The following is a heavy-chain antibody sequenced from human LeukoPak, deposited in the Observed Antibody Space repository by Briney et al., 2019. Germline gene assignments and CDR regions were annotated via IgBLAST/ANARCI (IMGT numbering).Heavy chain of an antibody. CDR3: ARHSTVAGTGWFDP. J-gene: IGHJ5*02. V-gene: IGHV4-39*01. CDR1: GGSIGSSSYY. CDR2: IYYSGST. D-gene: IGHD6-19*01. Sequence: SETLSLTCTVSGGSIGSSSYYWGWIRQPPGKGLEWIGSIYYSGSTYYNPSLKSRVTISVDTSKNQFSLKLSSVTAADTAVYYCARHSTVAGTGWFDPWGQGTLVTVSS.